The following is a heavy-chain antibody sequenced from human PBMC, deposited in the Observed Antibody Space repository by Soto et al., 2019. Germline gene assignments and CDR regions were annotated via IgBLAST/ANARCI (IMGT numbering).Heavy chain of an antibody. Sequence: QVQLVQSGAEVKKPGASVKVSCKASGFTFTGYYMHWVRQAPGQGLEWMGWINPNSGGTNYAQKFQGRVTMTRDTSISTAYMELSRLRSDDTAVYYCARDWAWSSGWSPGGYWGQGTLVTVSS. V-gene: IGHV1-2*02. CDR2: INPNSGGT. D-gene: IGHD6-19*01. CDR3: ARDWAWSSGWSPGGY. CDR1: GFTFTGYY. J-gene: IGHJ4*02.